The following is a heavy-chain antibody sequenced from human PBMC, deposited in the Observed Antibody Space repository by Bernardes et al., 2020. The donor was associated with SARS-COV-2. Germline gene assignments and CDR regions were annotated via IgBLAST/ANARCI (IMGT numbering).Heavy chain of an antibody. CDR2: INHSGRT. Sequence: SEPLSLTCTVSGGSMNTFYWAWIRQPPGKGLEWIGYINHSGRTDYNPSLKSRVTISVHTSENQFSLELSSVTAADTAVYYCAREFPRSGWPLFDSWGQGTLVTVSS. CDR3: AREFPRSGWPLFDS. V-gene: IGHV4-59*01. J-gene: IGHJ4*02. CDR1: GGSMNTFY. D-gene: IGHD6-19*01.